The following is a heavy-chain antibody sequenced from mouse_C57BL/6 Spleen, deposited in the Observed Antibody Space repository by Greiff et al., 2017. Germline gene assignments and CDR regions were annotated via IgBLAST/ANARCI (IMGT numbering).Heavy chain of an antibody. D-gene: IGHD2-3*01. J-gene: IGHJ4*01. CDR1: GFTFSNYW. V-gene: IGHV6-3*01. CDR3: TGMVTTPYYYAMDY. Sequence: EVQLQESGGGLVQPGGSMKLSCVASGFTFSNYWMNWVRQSPEKGLEWVAQIRLKSDNYATHYAESVKGRFTISRDDSKSSVYLQMNNLRAEDTGIYYCTGMVTTPYYYAMDYWGQGTSVTVSS. CDR2: IRLKSDNYAT.